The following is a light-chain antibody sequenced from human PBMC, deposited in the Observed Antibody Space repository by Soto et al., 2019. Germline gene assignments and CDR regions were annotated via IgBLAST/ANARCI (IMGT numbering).Light chain of an antibody. J-gene: IGKJ3*01. V-gene: IGKV3-20*01. CDR1: QSINNNY. Sequence: EIVLTQSPGTLSLSPGERATLSFMSSQSINNNYLAWYQQKRGQAPRLLIYSASSRATGIPDKFSGSGSGTDFTLTISRLEPEDFAVYYCQQYGNSLFTFGPGTKVDIK. CDR2: SAS. CDR3: QQYGNSLFT.